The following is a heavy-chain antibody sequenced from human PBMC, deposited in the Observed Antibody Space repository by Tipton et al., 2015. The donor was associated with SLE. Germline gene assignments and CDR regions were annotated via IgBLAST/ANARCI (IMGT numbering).Heavy chain of an antibody. CDR3: ARVSRGGFDY. CDR1: GYTFTNYY. J-gene: IGHJ4*02. CDR2: INPSGGST. V-gene: IGHV1-46*01. Sequence: QVQLVQSGPEVKKPGASVKVSCMASGYTFTNYYIHWVRQAPGQGLEWMGMINPSGGSTTYAQNFQGRVTMTRDTSTSTVYMELSSLRSEDTAMYYCARVSRGGFDYWGQGTLVTVSS.